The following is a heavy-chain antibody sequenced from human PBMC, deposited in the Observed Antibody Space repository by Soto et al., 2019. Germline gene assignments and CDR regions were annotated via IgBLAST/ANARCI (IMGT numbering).Heavy chain of an antibody. V-gene: IGHV3-23*01. J-gene: IGHJ2*01. CDR1: GFTFSSYA. D-gene: IGHD4-17*01. Sequence: EVQLLESGGGLVQPGGSLRLSCAASGFTFSSYAMSWVRQAPGKGLEWVSAISGSGGSTYYADSVKGRFTISRDNSKNTLYLQMNSLRAEDTAVYYCAKERGPYGDYDSLFDLWGRGTLVTVSS. CDR3: AKERGPYGDYDSLFDL. CDR2: ISGSGGST.